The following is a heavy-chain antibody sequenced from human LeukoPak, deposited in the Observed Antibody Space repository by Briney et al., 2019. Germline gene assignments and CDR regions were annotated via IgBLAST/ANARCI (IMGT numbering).Heavy chain of an antibody. CDR2: IYTSGST. V-gene: IGHV4-61*02. CDR3: AKSLNYDFWSGYDYYYMDV. D-gene: IGHD3-3*01. J-gene: IGHJ6*03. CDR1: GGPISSGSYY. Sequence: SQTLSLTCTVSGGPISSGSYYWSWIRQPAGKGLEWIGCIYTSGSTNYNPSLKSRVTISVDTSKNQFSLKLSSVTVADTAVYYCAKSLNYDFWSGYDYYYMDVWGKGTTVTVSS.